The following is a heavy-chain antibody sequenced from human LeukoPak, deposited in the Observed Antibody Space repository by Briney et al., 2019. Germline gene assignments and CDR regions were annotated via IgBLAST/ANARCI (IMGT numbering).Heavy chain of an antibody. V-gene: IGHV1-2*02. CDR2: INPNSGGT. J-gene: IGHJ4*02. Sequence: ASVKVSCKASGYSFTGYHMHWVRQAPGQGLEWMGWINPNSGGTNYAPKFQGRVTMTRDTSISTAYMELSGLRSDDTAVYYCARDYAAAGTPLTWGQGTLVTVSS. CDR3: ARDYAAAGTPLT. D-gene: IGHD6-13*01. CDR1: GYSFTGYH.